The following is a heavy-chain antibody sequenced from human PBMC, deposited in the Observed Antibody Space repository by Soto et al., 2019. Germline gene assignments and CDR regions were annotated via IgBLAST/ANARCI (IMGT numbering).Heavy chain of an antibody. V-gene: IGHV4-4*02. J-gene: IGHJ6*02. CDR2: IYHSGST. CDR3: ARGSPEDYFYYYYGMDV. D-gene: IGHD4-17*01. CDR1: GGSISSSNW. Sequence: QVQLQESGPGLVKPSGTLSLTCAVSGGSISSSNWWSWVRQPPGKGLEWIGEIYHSGSTNYNPSLKIRVTISVDKSKNQFSLKLSSVTAADTAVYYCARGSPEDYFYYYYGMDVWGQGTTVTVSS.